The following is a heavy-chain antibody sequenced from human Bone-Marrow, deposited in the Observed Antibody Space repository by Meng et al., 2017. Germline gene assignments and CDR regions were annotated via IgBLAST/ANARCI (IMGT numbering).Heavy chain of an antibody. J-gene: IGHJ4*02. CDR2: IIPIFGTA. Sequence: VQSRAEVKKPGCSVKVSCKASGGTFSRYAISWVRQAPGQGLEWMGGIIPIFGTANYAQKFQGKVTITADESTSTAYMELSSLRSEDTAVYYCARNNWNDVVTPFDYWGQGTLVTVSS. V-gene: IGHV1-69*01. D-gene: IGHD1-1*01. CDR3: ARNNWNDVVTPFDY. CDR1: GGTFSRYA.